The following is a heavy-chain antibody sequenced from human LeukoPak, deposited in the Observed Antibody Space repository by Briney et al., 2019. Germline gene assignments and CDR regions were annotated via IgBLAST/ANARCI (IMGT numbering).Heavy chain of an antibody. CDR3: ARVGGDYVYFDY. V-gene: IGHV4-34*01. Sequence: SETLSLTCAVYVGSLSDYYWSWIRQPPGKGLEWIGEINHSGYTHYNPSLESRVTISVDTSRNQFSLKLSSVTAADTAVYYCARVGGDYVYFDYWGQGDLVTVSS. J-gene: IGHJ4*02. CDR1: VGSLSDYY. CDR2: INHSGYT. D-gene: IGHD2-21*02.